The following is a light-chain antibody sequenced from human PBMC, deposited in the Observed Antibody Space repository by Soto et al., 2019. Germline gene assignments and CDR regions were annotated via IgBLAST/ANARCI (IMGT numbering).Light chain of an antibody. CDR3: QQYGSAPRT. Sequence: EIVLTQSPGTLSLSPGERAILSCRASQSVSSDSLAWYRHKPGQAPRLLVYVASSRATGIPERFSGSGSGTDFTLTISRLEPEDFAVYYCQQYGSAPRTFGQGTKVEIK. V-gene: IGKV3-20*01. CDR2: VAS. CDR1: QSVSSDS. J-gene: IGKJ1*01.